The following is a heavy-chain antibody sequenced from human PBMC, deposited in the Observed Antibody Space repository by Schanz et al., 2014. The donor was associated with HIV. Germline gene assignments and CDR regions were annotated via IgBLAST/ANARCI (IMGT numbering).Heavy chain of an antibody. V-gene: IGHV4-34*01. CDR3: AKDGGRMGGQRQLFAY. Sequence: QVQLQHWGAGLLKPSETLSLTCAVYGGSFSGSYWSWIRQPPGKGLEWIGKINHSGNTNYNPSLKSRVTISVDTFKTQFSLKLSSVTAADTAFYYCAKDGGRMGGQRQLFAYGGHGTLVTVSS. CDR2: INHSGNT. D-gene: IGHD3-16*01. J-gene: IGHJ4*03. CDR1: GGSFSGSY.